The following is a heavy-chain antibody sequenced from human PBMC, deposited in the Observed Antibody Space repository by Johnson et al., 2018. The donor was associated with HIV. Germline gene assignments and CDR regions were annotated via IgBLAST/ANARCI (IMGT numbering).Heavy chain of an antibody. CDR2: IYSGGST. Sequence: VQLVESGGCLIQPGGSLRLSCAASGFTVSSNYMSWVRQAPGKGLEWFSVIYSGGSTYYADSVKGRFTISRDNSKNTLYLQMNSLRAEDTAVYYCARDGQDRDDAFDIWGQGTMVTVSS. J-gene: IGHJ3*02. D-gene: IGHD3-22*01. CDR3: ARDGQDRDDAFDI. V-gene: IGHV3-53*01. CDR1: GFTVSSNY.